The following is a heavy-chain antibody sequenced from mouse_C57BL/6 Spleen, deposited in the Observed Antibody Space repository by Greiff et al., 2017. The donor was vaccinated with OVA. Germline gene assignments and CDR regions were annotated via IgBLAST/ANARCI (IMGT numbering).Heavy chain of an antibody. CDR1: GYTFTDYE. Sequence: VQLQQSGAELVRPGASVTLSCKASGYTFTDYEMHWVKQTPVHGLEWIGAIDPETGGTAYNQKFKGKAILTADKSSSTAYMELRSLTSEDSAVYYCTYYCGSSPYAMDYWGQGTSVTVSS. V-gene: IGHV1-15*01. CDR3: TYYCGSSPYAMDY. J-gene: IGHJ4*01. D-gene: IGHD1-1*01. CDR2: IDPETGGT.